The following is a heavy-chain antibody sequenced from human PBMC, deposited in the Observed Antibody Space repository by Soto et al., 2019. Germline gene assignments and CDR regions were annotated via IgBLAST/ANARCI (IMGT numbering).Heavy chain of an antibody. Sequence: QVQLVQSGAEVKRPGSSVKVSCQTSGGTFRTYTINWVRQAPGQGLEWMGRIIPILDVANYAQKFQGRVTITADKSTXXXXXXXXXXXXXXXXXXXXXXXXXXXXXXXXXXXXXFDPWGQGTLVTVSS. CDR3: XXXXXXXXXXXXXXXXXFDP. V-gene: IGHV1-69*02. CDR2: IIPILDVA. J-gene: IGHJ5*02. CDR1: GGTFRTYT.